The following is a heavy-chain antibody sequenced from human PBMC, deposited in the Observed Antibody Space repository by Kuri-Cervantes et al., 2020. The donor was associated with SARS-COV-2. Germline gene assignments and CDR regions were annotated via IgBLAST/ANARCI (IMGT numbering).Heavy chain of an antibody. CDR1: GYTFTSYY. J-gene: IGHJ6*02. V-gene: IGHV1-46*01. CDR2: INPSGGST. D-gene: IGHD3-9*01. Sequence: ASVKVSCKASGYTFTSYYMHWVRQAPGQGLEWMGIINPSGGSTSYAQKFQGRVTMTRDTSTSTVYMELSSLRPEDTAVYYCAREAGYYDMLLTPSYYYYYYGMDVWGQGTTVTVSS. CDR3: AREAGYYDMLLTPSYYYYYYGMDV.